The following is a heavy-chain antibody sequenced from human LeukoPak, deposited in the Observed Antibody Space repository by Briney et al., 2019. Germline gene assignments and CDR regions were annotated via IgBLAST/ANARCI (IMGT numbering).Heavy chain of an antibody. V-gene: IGHV3-23*01. CDR1: GFSFSSYA. CDR3: AKTGRTYGDYPDY. J-gene: IGHJ4*02. D-gene: IGHD4-17*01. Sequence: PGGSLRLSCAASGFSFSSYAMSWVRQAPGKGLEWVSTISGGGGSTYYPDPVKGRFTFSRDNSKNTVYLQMNSLGAEDTAVYYCAKTGRTYGDYPDYWGQGTLVTVSS. CDR2: ISGGGGST.